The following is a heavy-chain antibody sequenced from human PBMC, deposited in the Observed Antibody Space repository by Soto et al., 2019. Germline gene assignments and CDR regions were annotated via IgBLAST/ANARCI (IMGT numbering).Heavy chain of an antibody. D-gene: IGHD6-19*01. V-gene: IGHV3-66*01. Sequence: EVQLVESGGGLVQPGGSLRLSCAASGFTVGSTNMTWVRQAPGKRLEWVSIIYSSGNTYYTDSVKGRFTISRDNSKNTLYLQMNSLRAEDTGVFYCARGTAVAGPHFDYWGQGTLVTVSS. CDR1: GFTVGSTN. J-gene: IGHJ4*02. CDR2: IYSSGNT. CDR3: ARGTAVAGPHFDY.